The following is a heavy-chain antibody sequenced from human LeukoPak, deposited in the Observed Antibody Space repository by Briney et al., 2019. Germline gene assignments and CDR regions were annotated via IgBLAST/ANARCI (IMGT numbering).Heavy chain of an antibody. CDR1: GFTFSSYA. V-gene: IGHV3-23*01. CDR3: AGDGTMVRGVIHY. CDR2: ISGSGGST. J-gene: IGHJ4*02. D-gene: IGHD3-10*01. Sequence: GGSLRLSCAASGFTFSSYAMSWVRQAPGKGLEWVSAISGSGGSTYYADSVKGRFTISRDNSKNTLYLQMNSLRAEDTAVYYCAGDGTMVRGVIHYWGQGTLVTVSS.